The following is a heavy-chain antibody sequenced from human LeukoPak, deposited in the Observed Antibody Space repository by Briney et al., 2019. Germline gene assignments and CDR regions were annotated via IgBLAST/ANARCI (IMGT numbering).Heavy chain of an antibody. CDR2: INWNGGST. J-gene: IGHJ4*02. CDR3: AGDPTYYDFWSGYPDY. V-gene: IGHV3-20*04. Sequence: GGSLRLSCAASGFTFDDYGMSWVRQAPGKGLEWVSGINWNGGSTGYADSVKGRFTISRDNAKNSLYLQMNSLRAEDTALYYCAGDPTYYDFWSGYPDYWGQGTLVTVSS. D-gene: IGHD3-3*01. CDR1: GFTFDDYG.